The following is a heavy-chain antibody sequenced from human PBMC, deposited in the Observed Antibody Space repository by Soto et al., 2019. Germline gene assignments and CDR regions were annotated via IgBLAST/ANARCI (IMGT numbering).Heavy chain of an antibody. Sequence: QVQLVESGGGVVQPGRSLRLSCVASESMFGSYGMYWVRQARGKGLEWVAVIWYDGSIKHYADSVKWRFTISRDNSKNTLQLQMNSLRAEDTAVYYCARVSSDYYGMDVWGQGTAVIVSS. V-gene: IGHV3-33*01. CDR1: ESMFGSYG. CDR3: ARVSSDYYGMDV. D-gene: IGHD3-22*01. J-gene: IGHJ6*02. CDR2: IWYDGSIK.